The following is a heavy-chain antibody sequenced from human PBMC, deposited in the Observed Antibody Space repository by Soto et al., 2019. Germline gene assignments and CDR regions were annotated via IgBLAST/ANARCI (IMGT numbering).Heavy chain of an antibody. Sequence: SETLSLTCTVSGGSISSYYWSWIRQPPGKGLEWIGYIYYSGSTNYTPSLKSRVTISVDTSKNQFSLKLSSVTAADTAVYYCAGGLRYFDYYYGMDVWGQGTTVT. CDR1: GGSISSYY. J-gene: IGHJ6*02. D-gene: IGHD3-9*01. CDR3: AGGLRYFDYYYGMDV. V-gene: IGHV4-59*01. CDR2: IYYSGST.